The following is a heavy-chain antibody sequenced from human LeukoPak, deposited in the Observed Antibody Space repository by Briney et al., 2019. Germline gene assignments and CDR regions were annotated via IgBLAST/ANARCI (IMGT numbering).Heavy chain of an antibody. J-gene: IGHJ5*02. CDR3: ARVKEEDYGDYDWFDP. CDR1: GGSVSSCY. D-gene: IGHD4-17*01. V-gene: IGHV4-59*02. CDR2: IYYSGST. Sequence: SETLSLTCTVSGGSVSSCYWSWIRQPPGKGLEWIGYIYYSGSTNYNPSLKSRVTISVDTSKNQFSLKLSSVTAADTAVYYCARVKEEDYGDYDWFDPWGQGTLVTVSS.